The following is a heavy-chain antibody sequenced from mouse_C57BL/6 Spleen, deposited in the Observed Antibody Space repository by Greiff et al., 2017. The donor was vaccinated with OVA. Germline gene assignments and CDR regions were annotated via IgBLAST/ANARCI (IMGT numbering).Heavy chain of an antibody. V-gene: IGHV5-4*01. CDR1: GFTFSSYA. J-gene: IGHJ3*01. Sequence: EVNLVESGGGLVKPGGSLKLSCAASGFTFSSYAMSWVRQTPEKRLEWVATISDGGSYTYYPDTVKGRFTIYRDNAKNNLYLQMSHLKSEDTAMYYWARDNDYDRFAYWGQGTLVTVSA. D-gene: IGHD2-4*01. CDR2: ISDGGSYT. CDR3: ARDNDYDRFAY.